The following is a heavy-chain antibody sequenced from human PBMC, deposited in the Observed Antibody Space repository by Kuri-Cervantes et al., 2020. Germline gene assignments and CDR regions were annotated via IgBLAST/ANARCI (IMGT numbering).Heavy chain of an antibody. CDR2: INAGNGNT. CDR1: GHTFTSYA. Sequence: ASVKVSCKASGHTFTSYAMHWVRQAPGQRLEWMGWINAGNGNTKYSQKFQGRVTITRDTSASTAYMELSSLRSEDTAVYYCARVTTGTLDGWFDPWGQGTLVTVSS. CDR3: ARVTTGTLDGWFDP. V-gene: IGHV1-3*01. D-gene: IGHD1-1*01. J-gene: IGHJ5*02.